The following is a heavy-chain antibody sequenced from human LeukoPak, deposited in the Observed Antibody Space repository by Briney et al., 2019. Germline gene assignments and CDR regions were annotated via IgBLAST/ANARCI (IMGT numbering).Heavy chain of an antibody. CDR1: GFTFSSYA. Sequence: GGSLRLSCAASGFTFSSYAMHWVRQAPGKGLEWVAVISYDGSNKYYADSVKGRFTISRDTSKNTLFLQMSSLRAEDTAIYYCAKDRPLNWGYYFDYWGQGTLVTVSS. V-gene: IGHV3-30-3*02. D-gene: IGHD7-27*01. CDR3: AKDRPLNWGYYFDY. CDR2: ISYDGSNK. J-gene: IGHJ4*02.